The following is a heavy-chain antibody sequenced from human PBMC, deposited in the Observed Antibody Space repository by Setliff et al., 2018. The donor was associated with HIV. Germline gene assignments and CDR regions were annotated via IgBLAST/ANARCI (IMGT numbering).Heavy chain of an antibody. CDR1: GFTFSSYD. Sequence: GGSLRLSCAASGFTFSSYDMHWVRQATGKGLEWVSAIGTAGDTYYADSVKGRFTISRDNAKNTLFLQMNSLRAEDTALYYCVREPGAPGYFDYWGQGTLVTVSS. CDR2: IGTAGDT. J-gene: IGHJ4*02. CDR3: VREPGAPGYFDY. D-gene: IGHD7-27*01. V-gene: IGHV3-13*01.